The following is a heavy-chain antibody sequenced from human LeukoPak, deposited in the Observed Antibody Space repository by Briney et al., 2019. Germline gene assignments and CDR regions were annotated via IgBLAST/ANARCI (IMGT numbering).Heavy chain of an antibody. CDR3: ARAKRLVRAVAGRSHDAFDI. CDR2: INPSGGST. CDR1: GYTFTSYY. J-gene: IGHJ3*02. D-gene: IGHD6-19*01. Sequence: ASVKVSCKASGYTFTSYYMHWVRRAPGQGLEWMGIINPSGGSTSYAQKFQGRVTMTRDTSTSTVYMELSSLRSEDTAVYYCARAKRLVRAVAGRSHDAFDIWGQGTMVTVSS. V-gene: IGHV1-46*01.